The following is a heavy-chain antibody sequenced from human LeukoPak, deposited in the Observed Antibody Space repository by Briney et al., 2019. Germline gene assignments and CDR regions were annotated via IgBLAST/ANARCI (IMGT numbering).Heavy chain of an antibody. V-gene: IGHV1-69*05. D-gene: IGHD3-3*01. J-gene: IGHJ5*02. CDR3: ASPAFWSGYYLDP. CDR1: GGTFSSYA. Sequence: AVKVSCKASGGTFSSYAISWVRQAPGQGLEWMGGIIPIFGTANYAQKFQGRVTITTDESTSTAYMELSSLRSEDTAVYYCASPAFWSGYYLDPWGQGTLVTVSS. CDR2: IIPIFGTA.